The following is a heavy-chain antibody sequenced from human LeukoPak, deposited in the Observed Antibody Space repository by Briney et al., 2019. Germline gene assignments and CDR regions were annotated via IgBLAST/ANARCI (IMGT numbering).Heavy chain of an antibody. CDR3: ARAAYSSGWPDS. V-gene: IGHV4-59*01. CDR1: SGSIISYY. J-gene: IGHJ4*02. CDR2: IHDTGVT. D-gene: IGHD6-19*01. Sequence: PSETLSLTCTVSSGSIISYYWSWIRQPRGKGLEWIGYIHDTGVTKYGPSFKTRVSMSVDTSRSQFPLRLSSVTAADTAVYYCARAAYSSGWPDSWGQGTLVTVSS.